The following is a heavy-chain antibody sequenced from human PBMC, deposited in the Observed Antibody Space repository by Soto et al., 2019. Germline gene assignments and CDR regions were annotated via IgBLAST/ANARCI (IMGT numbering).Heavy chain of an antibody. CDR1: GGSISSYY. CDR2: IYYSGST. V-gene: IGHV4-59*01. J-gene: IGHJ4*02. Sequence: PSETLSLTCTVSGGSISSYYWSWIRQPPGKGLEWIGYIYYSGSTNYNPSLKSRVTISVDTSKNQFSLKLSSVTAADTAVYYCARAPKFYYSGGSCEFDYWGQGTLVNVS. CDR3: ARAPKFYYSGGSCEFDY. D-gene: IGHD2-15*01.